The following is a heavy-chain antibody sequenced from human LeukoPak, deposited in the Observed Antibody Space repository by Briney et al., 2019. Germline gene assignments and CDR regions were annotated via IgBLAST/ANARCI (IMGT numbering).Heavy chain of an antibody. CDR3: AKDRRIAVAGTRSWYFDL. J-gene: IGHJ2*01. CDR2: ISGSGGST. D-gene: IGHD6-19*01. Sequence: PGGSLRLSCAASGFTFSSYAMSWVRQARGRGLEWVSAISGSGGSTYYADSVKGRFTISRDNPKNTLYLQMNSLRAEDTAVYYCAKDRRIAVAGTRSWYFDLWGRGTLVTVSS. CDR1: GFTFSSYA. V-gene: IGHV3-23*01.